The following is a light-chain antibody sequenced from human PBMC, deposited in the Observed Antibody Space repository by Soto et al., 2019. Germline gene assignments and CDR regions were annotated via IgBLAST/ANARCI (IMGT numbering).Light chain of an antibody. CDR2: GAS. J-gene: IGKJ3*01. V-gene: IGKV3-20*01. CDR1: QSVSSSY. Sequence: ESVLTQSPGTLSMSPGERATLSCRASQSVSSSYSAWYQQKPGQAPRLLIYGASSRATGIPDRFCGSGSGTDFTLTISSLEPEDFAVYYCQQYGNSPFTFGPGTKLDIK. CDR3: QQYGNSPFT.